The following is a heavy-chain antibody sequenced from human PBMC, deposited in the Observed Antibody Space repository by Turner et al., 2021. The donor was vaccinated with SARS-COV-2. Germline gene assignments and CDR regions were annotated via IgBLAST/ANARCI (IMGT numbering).Heavy chain of an antibody. V-gene: IGHV1-24*01. J-gene: IGHJ6*02. CDR3: ATTNAIFGVVTNYSYYYGMDV. CDR2: FDPADVET. CDR1: GYTLTELS. D-gene: IGHD3-3*01. Sequence: VQLVQSGAEVKKPGASVKVSCKVSGYTLTELSMHWVRQAPGKGLEWMGGFDPADVETIYAQKFQGRATMTEDTSTDTAYMELSSLRSEDTAVYYCATTNAIFGVVTNYSYYYGMDVWGQGTTVTVSS.